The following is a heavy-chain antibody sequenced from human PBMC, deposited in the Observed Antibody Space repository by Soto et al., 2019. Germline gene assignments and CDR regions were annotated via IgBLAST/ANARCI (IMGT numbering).Heavy chain of an antibody. CDR2: IYSGGST. J-gene: IGHJ6*03. D-gene: IGHD2-2*01. CDR3: ARGVVPAAMKYYYYYYYMDV. CDR1: GFTVSSNY. Sequence: GGSLRLSCAASGFTVSSNYMSWVRQAPGKGLEWVSVIYSGGSTYYADSVKGRFTISRHNSKNTLYLQMNSLRAEDTAVYYCARGVVPAAMKYYYYYYYMDVWGKGTTVTVSS. V-gene: IGHV3-53*04.